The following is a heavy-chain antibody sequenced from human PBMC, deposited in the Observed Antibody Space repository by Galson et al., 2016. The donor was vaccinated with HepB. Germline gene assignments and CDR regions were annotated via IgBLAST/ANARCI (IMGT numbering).Heavy chain of an antibody. D-gene: IGHD1-1*01. CDR1: GYTFTNYY. V-gene: IGHV5-51*01. J-gene: IGHJ3*02. CDR3: ARHGLNWNDIGIAFDI. Sequence: QSGAEVKRPGESLKISCTGSGYTFTNYYIAWVREMPGKGLEWMGIIDPGDSETRYSPSFQGQVSISADKSISTAYLQWGSLKASDTAIYYCARHGLNWNDIGIAFDIWGQGTTVIVSS. CDR2: IDPGDSET.